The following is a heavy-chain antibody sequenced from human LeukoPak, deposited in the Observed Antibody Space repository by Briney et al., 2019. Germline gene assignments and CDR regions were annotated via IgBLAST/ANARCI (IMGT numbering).Heavy chain of an antibody. D-gene: IGHD6-13*01. V-gene: IGHV4-61*02. Sequence: PSQTLSLTCTVSGGSISSRSYCWSWIRQPAGKGLEWIGRIYTSGSTNYNPSLKSRVTISIDTSKNQLSLILSSVTAADTAVYYCARRGITAAGGLDPWGQGTLVTVSS. CDR3: ARRGITAAGGLDP. J-gene: IGHJ5*02. CDR1: GGSISSRSYC. CDR2: IYTSGST.